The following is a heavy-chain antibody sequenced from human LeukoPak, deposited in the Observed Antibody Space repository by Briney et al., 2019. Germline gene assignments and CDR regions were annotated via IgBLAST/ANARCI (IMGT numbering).Heavy chain of an antibody. J-gene: IGHJ4*02. D-gene: IGHD4-17*01. Sequence: GSLRLSCVASGFIFNNYWMSWVRQAPGKGLEWVANIKQDGSEKYYVDSVKGRFTISRDNAKNSLYLQMNSLRAEDTAVYYCAREFYGDYVDWGQGTLVTVSS. CDR2: IKQDGSEK. CDR1: GFIFNNYW. V-gene: IGHV3-7*03. CDR3: AREFYGDYVD.